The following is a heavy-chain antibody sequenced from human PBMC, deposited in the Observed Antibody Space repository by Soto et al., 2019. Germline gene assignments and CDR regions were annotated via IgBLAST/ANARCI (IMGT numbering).Heavy chain of an antibody. J-gene: IGHJ4*01. Sequence: GSLRLSCAASGFTFSTYWMHWVRQAPGKGLVWVSRLDNDGTNTRYADSVKGRFTVSRDNGKNTVYLQMDSLRAEDRAVYYCARDGGTYFDYWGHGTLVTVAS. D-gene: IGHD3-16*01. CDR2: LDNDGTNT. CDR3: ARDGGTYFDY. V-gene: IGHV3-74*01. CDR1: GFTFSTYW.